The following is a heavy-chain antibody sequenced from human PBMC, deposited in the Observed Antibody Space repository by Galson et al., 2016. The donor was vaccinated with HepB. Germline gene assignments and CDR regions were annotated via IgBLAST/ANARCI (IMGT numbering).Heavy chain of an antibody. CDR2: IYPGDSDT. CDR1: GYSFTTSW. V-gene: IGHV5-51*01. CDR3: ARRSGGSLDY. J-gene: IGHJ4*02. Sequence: QSGAEVKKPGESLKISCKGSGYSFTTSWIAWVRQMPGQGLEWMGIIYPGDSDTRYSPSFQGQVTLSADKTINTAYLQWSSLKASDTAMYYCARRSGGSLDYWGQGTLVTVSS. D-gene: IGHD4-23*01.